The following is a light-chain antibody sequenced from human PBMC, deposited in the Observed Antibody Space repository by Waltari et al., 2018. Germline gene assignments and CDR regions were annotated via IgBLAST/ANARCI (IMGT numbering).Light chain of an antibody. CDR3: QQRSSWLPLT. CDR2: DAY. CDR1: HNIGRY. J-gene: IGKJ4*01. Sequence: EVVLTQSPATLSLSPGERATLSCRAIHNIGRYLGWYQQKPGQPPRLLIYDAYNRATGVPDRVTGSGSGTDFTLTLSSLEPEDLAVYYCQQRSSWLPLTFGGGTKVEIK. V-gene: IGKV3-11*01.